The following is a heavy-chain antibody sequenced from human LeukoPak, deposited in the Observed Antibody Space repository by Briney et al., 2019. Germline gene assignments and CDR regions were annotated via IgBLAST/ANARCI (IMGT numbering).Heavy chain of an antibody. CDR2: INHSGSA. V-gene: IGHV4-34*01. CDR1: GGSFSGYY. Sequence: SETLSLTCAVSGGSFSGYYWTWIRQPPGKGLEWIGEINHSGSANYNPSLKSRVTISVDTSKNQFSLKLSSVTAADTAVYYCARGPDCSGGSCYTGLHWGQGTLVTVSS. D-gene: IGHD2-15*01. J-gene: IGHJ4*02. CDR3: ARGPDCSGGSCYTGLH.